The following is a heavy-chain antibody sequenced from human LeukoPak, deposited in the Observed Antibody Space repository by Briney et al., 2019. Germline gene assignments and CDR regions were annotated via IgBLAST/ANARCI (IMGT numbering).Heavy chain of an antibody. J-gene: IGHJ4*02. CDR3: GLAYCGGDCF. CDR1: GFTFSSYS. CDR2: ISSSSSTI. D-gene: IGHD2-21*02. Sequence: PGGSLRLSCAASGFTFSSYSMNWVRQAPGKWLEWVSYISSSSSTIYYADSVKGRFTISRDNAKNSLYLQMNSLRAEDTAVYYCGLAYCGGDCFWGQGTLVTVSS. V-gene: IGHV3-48*01.